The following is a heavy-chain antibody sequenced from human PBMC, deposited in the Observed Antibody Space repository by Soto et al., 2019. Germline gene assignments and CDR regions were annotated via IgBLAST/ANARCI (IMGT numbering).Heavy chain of an antibody. Sequence: QVQLVQSGAEEKKPGASVKVSCKASGYTFTSYAMHWVRQDPGQRLEWMGWINAGNGNTKYSQKFQGRVTITRDTSASTAYMELSSLRSKDTAVYCFASESYGGEFDYWGQGTLVTVS. CDR2: INAGNGNT. D-gene: IGHD4-17*01. CDR1: GYTFTSYA. J-gene: IGHJ4*02. V-gene: IGHV1-3*05. CDR3: ASESYGGEFDY.